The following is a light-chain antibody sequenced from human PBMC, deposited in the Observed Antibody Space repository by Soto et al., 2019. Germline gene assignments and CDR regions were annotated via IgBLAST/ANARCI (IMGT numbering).Light chain of an antibody. CDR3: GTWDSSLSAGV. V-gene: IGLV2-14*01. CDR2: EVT. CDR1: TSDIAGYNY. Sequence: QSVLAQPASVSGSPGQSITISCTGTTSDIAGYNYVSWYQQHPGKAPKLLIYEVTSRASGVSHRFSGSKSGNTASLTISGLQAEDEAEYYCGTWDSSLSAGVFGTGTKVTVL. J-gene: IGLJ1*01.